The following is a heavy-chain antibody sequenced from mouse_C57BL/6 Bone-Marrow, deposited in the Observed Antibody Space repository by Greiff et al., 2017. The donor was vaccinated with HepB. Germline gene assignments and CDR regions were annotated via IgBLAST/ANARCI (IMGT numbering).Heavy chain of an antibody. CDR3: ARDYYGSTHWYFDV. CDR1: GYTFTSYW. CDR2: IYPGSGST. J-gene: IGHJ1*03. D-gene: IGHD1-1*01. Sequence: QVQLQQPGAELVKPGASVKMSCKASGYTFTSYWITWVKQRPGRGLEWIGDIYPGSGSTNYNEKFKSKATLTVDTSSSTAYMQLSSLTSEDSAVYYCARDYYGSTHWYFDVWGTGTTVTVSS. V-gene: IGHV1-55*01.